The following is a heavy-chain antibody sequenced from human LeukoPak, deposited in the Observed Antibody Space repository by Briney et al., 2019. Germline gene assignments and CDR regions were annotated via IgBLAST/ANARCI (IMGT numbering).Heavy chain of an antibody. J-gene: IGHJ3*02. CDR2: IRYDGSNK. CDR1: GFTFSSYA. Sequence: GGSLRLSCAASGFTFSSYAMSWVRQAPGKGLEWVAFIRYDGSNKYYADSVKGRFTISRDNSKNTLYLQMNSLRAEDTAVYYCAKYCSSTSCYKDAFDIWGQGTMVTVSS. D-gene: IGHD2-2*02. V-gene: IGHV3-30*02. CDR3: AKYCSSTSCYKDAFDI.